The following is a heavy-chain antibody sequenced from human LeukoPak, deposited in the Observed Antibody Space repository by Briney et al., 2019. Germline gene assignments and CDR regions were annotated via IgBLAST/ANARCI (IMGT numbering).Heavy chain of an antibody. D-gene: IGHD4/OR15-4a*01. V-gene: IGHV4-39*02. CDR3: ARGYFDGALPRYFDL. Sequence: HPSENLSLTCTVPGGSISSSNYFWGWIRQPPGKALEWIGSICYSGRTYYNPSLKSRVSISVDTSNKHFSLRLSSVTAADTAVYLCARGYFDGALPRYFDLWGGGTLLTVSS. CDR2: ICYSGRT. J-gene: IGHJ2*01. CDR1: GGSISSSNYF.